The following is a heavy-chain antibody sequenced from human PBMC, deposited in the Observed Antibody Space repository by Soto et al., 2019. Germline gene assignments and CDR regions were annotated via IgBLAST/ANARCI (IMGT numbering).Heavy chain of an antibody. D-gene: IGHD4-17*01. CDR3: ASGPIGDYTDGFDY. Sequence: QLQLQESGSGLVKPSQTLSLTCAVSGGSISSGGYSWSWIRQPPGKGLEWIGYIYHSGGTYDNPSLKSRVTISVDRSKYQFSLKLSSVTAADTAVYYCASGPIGDYTDGFDYWGQGTLVTVSS. V-gene: IGHV4-30-2*01. J-gene: IGHJ4*02. CDR1: GGSISSGGYS. CDR2: IYHSGGT.